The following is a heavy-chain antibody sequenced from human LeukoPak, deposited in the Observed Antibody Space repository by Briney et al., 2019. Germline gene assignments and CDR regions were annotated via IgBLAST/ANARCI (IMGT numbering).Heavy chain of an antibody. Sequence: PGGSLRLSCEVSGFPFTNAWMSWVRQVPGKGLEWLGRIKDKTKGGTTDYAAPVKGRFTISRDDSKNTLYLQMNSLKTEDTAVYYCTTPHLNENSGYDSFWAEAHTEKDNWFDPWGQGTLVTVSS. CDR1: GFPFTNAW. CDR2: IKDKTKGGTT. V-gene: IGHV3-15*01. D-gene: IGHD5-12*01. CDR3: TTPHLNENSGYDSFWAEAHTEKDNWFDP. J-gene: IGHJ5*02.